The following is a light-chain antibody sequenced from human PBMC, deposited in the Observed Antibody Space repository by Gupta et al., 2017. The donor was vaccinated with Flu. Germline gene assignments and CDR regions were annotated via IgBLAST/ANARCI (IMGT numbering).Light chain of an antibody. CDR1: QSIFSHSNNKTY. J-gene: IGKJ1*01. CDR2: WAS. CDR3: MQDLRSPWT. Sequence: DIGRTRSPDSLAVFLGERATINCKFSQSIFSHSNNKTYVAWYQQKAGQSPKLLIYWASTRESGVPDRFSGSGSGTDFTLTLSSLQAEDVAVYYCMQDLRSPWTFGPGTKVEIK. V-gene: IGKV4-1*01.